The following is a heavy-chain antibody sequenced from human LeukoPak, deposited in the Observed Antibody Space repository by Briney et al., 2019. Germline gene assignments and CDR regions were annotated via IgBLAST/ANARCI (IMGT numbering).Heavy chain of an antibody. J-gene: IGHJ3*02. V-gene: IGHV4-34*01. CDR2: INHSGST. D-gene: IGHD3/OR15-3a*01. CDR3: ARTSWTRIEGAFDI. CDR1: GGSFSGYY. Sequence: SETLSLTCAVYGGSFSGYYWSWIRQPPGKGLEWIGEINHSGSTNYNPPLKSRVTISVDTSKNQFSLKLSSVTAADTAVYYCARTSWTRIEGAFDIWGQGTMVTVSS.